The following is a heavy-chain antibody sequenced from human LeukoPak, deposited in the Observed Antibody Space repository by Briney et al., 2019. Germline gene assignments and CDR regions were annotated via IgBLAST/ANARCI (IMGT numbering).Heavy chain of an antibody. V-gene: IGHV1-18*01. D-gene: IGHD2-2*02. CDR3: ARVYCSSTSCYRAYYYGMDV. CDR2: ISADNGNT. CDR1: GYTFTSYG. J-gene: IGHJ6*02. Sequence: ASVKVSCKASGYTFTSYGISWVRQAPGQGLEWMGWISADNGNTNYAQKLQGRVTMTTDTSTSTAYMELRSLRSDDTAVYYCARVYCSSTSCYRAYYYGMDVWGQGTTVTVSS.